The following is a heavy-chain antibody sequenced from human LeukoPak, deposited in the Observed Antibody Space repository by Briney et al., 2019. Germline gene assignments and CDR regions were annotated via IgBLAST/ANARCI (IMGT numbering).Heavy chain of an antibody. J-gene: IGHJ4*02. CDR1: GGSISNYY. CDR3: ARVDRDTAMAFDY. V-gene: IGHV4-59*12. D-gene: IGHD5-18*01. Sequence: SETLSLSCTVSGGSISNYYWSWIRQPPGKGLEWIGYIYHSGSTYYNPSLKSRVTISVDRSKNQFSLKLSSVTAAGTAVYYCARVDRDTAMAFDYWGQGTLVTVSS. CDR2: IYHSGST.